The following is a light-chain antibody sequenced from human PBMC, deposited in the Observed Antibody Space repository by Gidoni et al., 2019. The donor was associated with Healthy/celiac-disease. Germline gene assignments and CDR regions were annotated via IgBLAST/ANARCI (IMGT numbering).Light chain of an antibody. Sequence: SYELTPPPSVSASPGQTASITCSGDKLGNKYASWYQQRPGQSPLFVIYQDNKRPSGIPERFSGSNSGNTATLTISGIQAVDEADYYCQAWDSKRVVFGSGTKVTVL. CDR1: KLGNKY. V-gene: IGLV3-1*01. J-gene: IGLJ1*01. CDR2: QDN. CDR3: QAWDSKRVV.